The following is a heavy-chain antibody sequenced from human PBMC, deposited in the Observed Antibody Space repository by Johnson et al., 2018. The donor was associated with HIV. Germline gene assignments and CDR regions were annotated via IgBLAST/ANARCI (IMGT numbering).Heavy chain of an antibody. CDR3: ARDKSYYVSSGYLAPSDAFDI. J-gene: IGHJ3*02. V-gene: IGHV3-53*01. CDR2: IYSGGST. Sequence: VQLVESGGGLIQPGGSLRLSCAASGFTVSSNYMSWVRQAPGKGLEWVSVIYSGGSTYYADSVKGRFTISRDNSKNTMYLQMNSLRAEDTAVYYCARDKSYYVSSGYLAPSDAFDIWGQGTMVTVSS. D-gene: IGHD3-22*01. CDR1: GFTVSSNY.